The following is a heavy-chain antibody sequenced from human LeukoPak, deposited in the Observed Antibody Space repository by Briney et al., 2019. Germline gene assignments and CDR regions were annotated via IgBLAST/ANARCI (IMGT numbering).Heavy chain of an antibody. Sequence: ASVKVSCKASGYIFSGYYIHWVRQAPGQGLEWMGIINPSGGSTNYARKFQGRVTMTRDKSTSTVYMEVSSLRSEDTAVYYCARRYYDGMDVWGQGTTVTVSS. CDR3: ARRYYDGMDV. CDR2: INPSGGST. CDR1: GYIFSGYY. J-gene: IGHJ6*02. V-gene: IGHV1-46*01.